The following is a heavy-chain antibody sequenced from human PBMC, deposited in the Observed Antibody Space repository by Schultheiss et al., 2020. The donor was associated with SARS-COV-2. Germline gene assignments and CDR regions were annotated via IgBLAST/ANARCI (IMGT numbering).Heavy chain of an antibody. CDR3: ARVQRGYCTGGVCYTVNWFEP. CDR1: GYTFTSYD. D-gene: IGHD2-8*02. Sequence: ASVKVSCKASGYTFTSYDINWVRQATGQGLEWMGWMNPNSGNTGYAQKFQGRVTMTRNTSISTAYMELSSLRSEDTAVYYCARVQRGYCTGGVCYTVNWFEPCGQGALVTVAS. CDR2: MNPNSGNT. J-gene: IGHJ5*02. V-gene: IGHV1-8*01.